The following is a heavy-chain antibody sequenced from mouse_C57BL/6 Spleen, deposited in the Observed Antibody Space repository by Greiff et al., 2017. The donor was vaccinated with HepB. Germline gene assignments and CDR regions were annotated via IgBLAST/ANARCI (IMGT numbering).Heavy chain of an antibody. CDR1: GYTFTSYW. CDR3: ARVRGYDERNFDY. D-gene: IGHD2-2*01. Sequence: QLQQSGAELVRPGSSVKLSCKASGYTFTSYWMHWVKQRPIQGLEWIGNIDPSDSETHYNQKFKDKATLTVDKSSSTAYMQLSSLTSEDSAVYYCARVRGYDERNFDYWGQGTTLTVSS. V-gene: IGHV1-52*01. CDR2: IDPSDSET. J-gene: IGHJ2*01.